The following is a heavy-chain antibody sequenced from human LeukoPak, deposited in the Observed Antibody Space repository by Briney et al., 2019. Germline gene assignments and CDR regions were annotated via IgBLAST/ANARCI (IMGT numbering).Heavy chain of an antibody. D-gene: IGHD3-3*01. V-gene: IGHV5-51*01. CDR2: IYPGDSDT. CDR1: GYSLTSYW. Sequence: GESLKISCKGSGYSLTSYWIGWVRQMPGKGLEWMGIIYPGDSDTRYSPSFQGQVTISADKSISTAYLQWSSLKASDTAMYYCARRKRRYDFWSGYYAFDYWGQGTLVTVSS. CDR3: ARRKRRYDFWSGYYAFDY. J-gene: IGHJ4*02.